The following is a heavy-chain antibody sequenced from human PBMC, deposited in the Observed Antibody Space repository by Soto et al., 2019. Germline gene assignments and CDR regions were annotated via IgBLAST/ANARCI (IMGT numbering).Heavy chain of an antibody. CDR1: GGTFSSYA. D-gene: IGHD2-15*01. CDR3: AREDCSGGSCYTRWFDP. Sequence: SVKVSCKASGGTFSSYAISWVRQAPGQGLEWMGGIIPIFGTANYAQKFQGRVTITADESTSTAYMELSSLRSEDTAVYYCAREDCSGGSCYTRWFDPWGQGTLVTVSS. CDR2: IIPIFGTA. J-gene: IGHJ5*02. V-gene: IGHV1-69*13.